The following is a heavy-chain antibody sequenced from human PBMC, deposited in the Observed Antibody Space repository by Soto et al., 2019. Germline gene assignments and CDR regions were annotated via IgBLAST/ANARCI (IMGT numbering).Heavy chain of an antibody. Sequence: ASVKGACKAAGYTLTSDYMHWVRQAPGQGLEWMGVIEPSGGSKSYAQKFQGRVTITADESTSTAYMELSSLRSEDTAVYYCARARLPYYYDSSGPHDAFDIWGQGTMVTVSS. CDR2: IEPSGGSK. CDR1: GYTLTSDY. V-gene: IGHV1-46*01. CDR3: ARARLPYYYDSSGPHDAFDI. J-gene: IGHJ3*02. D-gene: IGHD3-22*01.